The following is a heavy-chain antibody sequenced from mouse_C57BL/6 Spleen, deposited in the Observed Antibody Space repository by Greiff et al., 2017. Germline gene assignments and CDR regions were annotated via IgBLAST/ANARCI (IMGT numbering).Heavy chain of an antibody. D-gene: IGHD2-4*01. CDR2: IYPGDGDT. Sequence: VQLQESGPELVKPGASVKISCKASGYAFSSSWMNWVKQRPGKGLEWIGRIYPGDGDTNYNGKFKGKATLTADKSSSTAYMQLSSLTSEDSAVYFGARGGDYDDGHWYFDVWGTGTTVTVSS. J-gene: IGHJ1*03. CDR1: GYAFSSSW. CDR3: ARGGDYDDGHWYFDV. V-gene: IGHV1-82*01.